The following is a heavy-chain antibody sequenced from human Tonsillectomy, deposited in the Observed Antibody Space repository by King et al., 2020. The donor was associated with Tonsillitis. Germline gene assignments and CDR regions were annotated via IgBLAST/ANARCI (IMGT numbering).Heavy chain of an antibody. Sequence: QLVQSGSEVKKPGASVKLSCESSGYKFSSYGISWVRQAPGQGLEWMGWGGGGSNIVKYAQRFQGRVTITTGTSTAYLELRNLRSDDTAVYYCAMDVDSDFVWISYRYGYYDGFDVWGQGTTV. CDR3: AMDVDSDFVWISYRYGYYDGFDV. J-gene: IGHJ6*02. V-gene: IGHV1-18*04. CDR1: GYKFSSYG. CDR2: GGGGSNIV. D-gene: IGHD3-16*02.